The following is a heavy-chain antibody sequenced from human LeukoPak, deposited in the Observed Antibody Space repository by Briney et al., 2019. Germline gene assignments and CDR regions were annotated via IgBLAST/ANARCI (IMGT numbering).Heavy chain of an antibody. CDR3: ARDQEGYCSGGSCYYFDY. CDR2: IYHSWSP. D-gene: IGHD2-15*01. Sequence: SETLSLTCTVSGYSISSGYYWGWLRQPPGEGLEGIGSIYHSWSPYCNPSLKRRLTISVATSKNQFSLQLSSVTAADTAVYYCARDQEGYCSGGSCYYFDYWGQGTLVTVSS. J-gene: IGHJ4*02. CDR1: GYSISSGYY. V-gene: IGHV4-38-2*02.